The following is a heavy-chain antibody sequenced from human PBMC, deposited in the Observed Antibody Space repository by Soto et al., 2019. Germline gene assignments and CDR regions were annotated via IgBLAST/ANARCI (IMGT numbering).Heavy chain of an antibody. V-gene: IGHV3-23*01. CDR3: AKVDCSGGSCYGRDY. CDR1: GFTFSSYA. Sequence: EVQVLESGGGLVQPGGSRRLSCAASGFTFSSYAMSWVRQAPGKGLEWVSAITGSGGGTYYADSVKGRFTISRDNSKSTLYLQMHSLRAEDTAVYYCAKVDCSGGSCYGRDYWGQGTLVTVSS. CDR2: ITGSGGGT. J-gene: IGHJ4*02. D-gene: IGHD2-15*01.